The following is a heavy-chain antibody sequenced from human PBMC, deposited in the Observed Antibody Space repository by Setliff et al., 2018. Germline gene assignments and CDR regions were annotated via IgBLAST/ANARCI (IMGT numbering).Heavy chain of an antibody. J-gene: IGHJ4*02. CDR3: VTDPDYGEIDF. CDR1: GFTFSTHA. D-gene: IGHD4-17*01. V-gene: IGHV3-33*01. CDR2: IWSDGNTT. Sequence: GGSLRLSCATSGFTFSTHAMHWARQAPGKGLDWVAMIWSDGNTTYYADSVKGRFTVSRDNSKNTLYLQMNSLRVEDTAVYYCVTDPDYGEIDFWGQGTQVTVSS.